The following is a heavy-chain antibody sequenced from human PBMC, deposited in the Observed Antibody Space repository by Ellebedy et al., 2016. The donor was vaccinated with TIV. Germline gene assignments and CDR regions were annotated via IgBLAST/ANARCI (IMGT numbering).Heavy chain of an antibody. CDR2: MSGSGHRT. CDR1: GFTFSSYA. V-gene: IGHV3-23*01. J-gene: IGHJ5*02. CDR3: ATETDDKFRQALDR. D-gene: IGHD1-14*01. Sequence: GESLKISCAASGFTFSSYAMYWVRQAPGKGLEWVSVMSGSGHRTYYADSVKGRFTISRDNSKNTLYLLMNSLRAEDTALYYCATETDDKFRQALDRWGQGALVFVSS.